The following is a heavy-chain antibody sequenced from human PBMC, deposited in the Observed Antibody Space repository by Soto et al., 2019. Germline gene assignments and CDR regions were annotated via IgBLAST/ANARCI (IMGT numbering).Heavy chain of an antibody. J-gene: IGHJ3*01. CDR2: ISYDESTT. D-gene: IGHD3-22*01. V-gene: IGHV3-30*18. CDR3: SKAMIGRYDSDAFDV. Sequence: GGSVRLSCAASGFSFSRYGIHWVRQAPGKGLEWVAVISYDESTTFYADSVKGRFTISRDNSKNTLFLQMNSLRPEDTAVYYCSKAMIGRYDSDAFDVWGQGTMVTVSS. CDR1: GFSFSRYG.